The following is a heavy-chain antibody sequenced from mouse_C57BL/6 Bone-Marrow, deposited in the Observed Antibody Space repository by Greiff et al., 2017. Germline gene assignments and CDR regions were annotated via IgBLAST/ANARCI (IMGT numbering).Heavy chain of an antibody. J-gene: IGHJ1*03. Sequence: QFTRKGSVPGILQPSQTLSLTCSFSGFSLSTFGMGVGWIRQPSGKGLEWLAHIWWDDDKYYNPALKSRLTISKDTSKTQVFLKIANVDTSDTATYYCARMRDYGVPRGYFDVWGTGTTVTVSS. CDR2: IWWDDDK. V-gene: IGHV8-8*01. CDR3: ARMRDYGVPRGYFDV. CDR1: GFSLSTFGMG. D-gene: IGHD1-1*01.